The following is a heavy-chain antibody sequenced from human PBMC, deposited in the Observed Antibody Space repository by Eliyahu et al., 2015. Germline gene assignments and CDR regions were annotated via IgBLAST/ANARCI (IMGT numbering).Heavy chain of an antibody. CDR1: GGTFTDYY. CDR3: ARGLGFRSGWDVGHAYVGMDV. V-gene: IGHV4-34*01. J-gene: IGHJ6*02. Sequence: QVQLKQWGAGLLKPPETLTLTCAVYGGTFTDYYWSWIRQTPGKGLEWVAEINNSGDTNYNPSLKSRVTISLDTSKMQFSLKVRAVTAADTAVYYCARGLGFRSGWDVGHAYVGMDVWGQGTTVTVSS. CDR2: INNSGDT. D-gene: IGHD6-19*01.